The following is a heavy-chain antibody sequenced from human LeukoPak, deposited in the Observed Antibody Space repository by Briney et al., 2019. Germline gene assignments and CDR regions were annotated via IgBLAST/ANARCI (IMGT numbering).Heavy chain of an antibody. V-gene: IGHV3-64*01. CDR1: GFTFSSYA. J-gene: IGHJ4*02. D-gene: IGHD2-2*02. CDR2: ISSNGGST. Sequence: GGSLRLSCAASGFTFSSYAMHWVRQAPGKGLEYVSAISSNGGSTYYANSVKGRFTISRDNSKNTLYLQMGSLRAEDMAVYYCAREGPTYTEFDYWGQGTLVTVSS. CDR3: AREGPTYTEFDY.